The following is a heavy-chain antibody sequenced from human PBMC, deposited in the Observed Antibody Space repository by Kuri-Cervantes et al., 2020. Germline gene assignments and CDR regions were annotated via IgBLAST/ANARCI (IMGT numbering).Heavy chain of an antibody. V-gene: IGHV3-53*01. J-gene: IGHJ6*03. D-gene: IGHD2-21*02. CDR2: IYSCGST. CDR3: ARVRRGYVVTYYYYYMDV. CDR1: GFTVSSNY. Sequence: GESLKISCAASGFTVSSNYMSWVRQAPGKGLEWVSVIYSCGSTYYADSVKGRFTISRDNSKNTLYLQMNSLRAEDTAVYYCARVRRGYVVTYYYYYMDVWGKGTTVTVSS.